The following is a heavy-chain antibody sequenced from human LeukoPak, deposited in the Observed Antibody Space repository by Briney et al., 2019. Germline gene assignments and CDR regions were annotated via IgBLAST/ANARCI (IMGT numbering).Heavy chain of an antibody. CDR2: ISHDGGAT. Sequence: GGSLRLSCAASGFTFSSYWMSWVRQAPGKGLEYVSLISHDGGATFYVNSVKDRFTISRDNSKNTIYLQMGSLRPEDTAIYYCARGGSYHAFDIWGQGTMVTVSS. CDR3: ARGGSYHAFDI. CDR1: GFTFSSYW. V-gene: IGHV3-64*01. J-gene: IGHJ3*02. D-gene: IGHD3-16*02.